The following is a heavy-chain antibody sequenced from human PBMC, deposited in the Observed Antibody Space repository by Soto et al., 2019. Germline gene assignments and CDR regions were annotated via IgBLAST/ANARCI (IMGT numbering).Heavy chain of an antibody. CDR3: AREGSRYYDFWSGPDY. CDR1: GYTFTSYD. D-gene: IGHD3-3*01. V-gene: IGHV1-8*01. CDR2: MNPNSGNT. Sequence: ASVKVSCKASGYTFTSYDINWVRQATGQGLEWMGWMNPNSGNTGYAQKFQGRVTMTRNTSISTAYMGLSSLRSEDTAVYYCAREGSRYYDFWSGPDYWGQGTLVTVSS. J-gene: IGHJ4*02.